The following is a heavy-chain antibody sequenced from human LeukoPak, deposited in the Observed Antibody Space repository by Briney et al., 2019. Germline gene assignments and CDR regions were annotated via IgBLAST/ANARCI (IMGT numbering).Heavy chain of an antibody. CDR3: ARAGDRVVTFNWFDP. J-gene: IGHJ5*02. D-gene: IGHD2-21*02. CDR2: VIPIFGTA. Sequence: ASVKVSFKASGGTFISYAISWVRRAPGQGVAWMGGVIPIFGTANYAQKFQGRVTITADESTSTAYMELSSLRSEDTAVYYCARAGDRVVTFNWFDPWGQGTLVTVSS. V-gene: IGHV1-69*01. CDR1: GGTFISYA.